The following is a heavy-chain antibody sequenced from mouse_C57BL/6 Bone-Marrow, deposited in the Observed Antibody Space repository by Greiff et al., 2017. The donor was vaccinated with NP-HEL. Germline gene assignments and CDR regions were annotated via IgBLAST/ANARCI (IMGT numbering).Heavy chain of an antibody. Sequence: EVQLQQSGPVLVKPGASVKMSCKASGYTFTDYYMNWVKQSHGKSLEWIGVINPYNGGTSYNQKFKGKATLTVDKSSSTAYMELNSLTSEDSAVYYCAKYGKKDYFDYWGQGTTLTVSS. CDR1: GYTFTDYY. V-gene: IGHV1-19*01. CDR3: AKYGKKDYFDY. D-gene: IGHD2-1*01. CDR2: INPYNGGT. J-gene: IGHJ2*01.